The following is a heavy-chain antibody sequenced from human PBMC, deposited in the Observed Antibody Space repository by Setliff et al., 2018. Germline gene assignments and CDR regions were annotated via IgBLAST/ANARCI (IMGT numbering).Heavy chain of an antibody. V-gene: IGHV3-30*02. CDR1: GFTFGTYG. CDR3: AKVKKPLIRGSAFDL. D-gene: IGHD3-10*01. Sequence: LRLSCAASGFTFGTYGMHWVRQAPGKGLDWVAFIRFDGTYTYYADSVKGRVTISRDNSENTLFLQMNSLRTDDTAVYYCAKVKKPLIRGSAFDLWGRGTLVTVSS. J-gene: IGHJ4*02. CDR2: IRFDGTYT.